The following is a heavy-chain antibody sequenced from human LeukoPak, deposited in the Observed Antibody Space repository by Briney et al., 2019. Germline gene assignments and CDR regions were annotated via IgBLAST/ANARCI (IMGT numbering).Heavy chain of an antibody. J-gene: IGHJ4*02. CDR3: TRPASSSWNDY. CDR1: GFTFSNAW. Sequence: GGSLRLSCAASGFTFSNAWMSWVRQAPGKGLEWVGRIKSKTDGGTTDYAAPVKGRFTISRDDSKNTLYLQMNSLKTEDTAVYYCTRPASSSWNDYWGQGTLVTVSS. D-gene: IGHD6-13*01. V-gene: IGHV3-15*01. CDR2: IKSKTDGGTT.